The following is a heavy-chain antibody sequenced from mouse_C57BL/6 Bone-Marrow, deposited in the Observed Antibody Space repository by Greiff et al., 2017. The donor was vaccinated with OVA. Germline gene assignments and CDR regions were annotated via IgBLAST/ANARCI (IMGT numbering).Heavy chain of an antibody. CDR1: GYTFTEYT. CDR2: FYPGSGSI. CDR3: ARHEDWQLGRYWYFDV. J-gene: IGHJ1*03. Sequence: QVQLQQSGAELVKPGASVKLSCKASGYTFTEYTIHWVKQRPGQGLEWIGWFYPGSGSIKYNEKFKDKATLTADKSSSTVYMELSRLTSEDSAVYFCARHEDWQLGRYWYFDVWGTGTTVTVSS. D-gene: IGHD4-1*02. V-gene: IGHV1-62-2*01.